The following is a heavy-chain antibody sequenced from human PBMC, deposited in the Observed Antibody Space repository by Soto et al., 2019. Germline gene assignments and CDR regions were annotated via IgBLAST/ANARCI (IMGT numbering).Heavy chain of an antibody. CDR2: IIPIFGTA. CDR3: ARDLRRGLLDY. CDR1: GGTFSSYA. Sequence: SVKVSCKASGGTFSSYAISWVRQAPGQGLGWMGGIIPIFGTANYAQKFQGRVTITADKSTSTAYMELSSLRSEDTAVYYCARDLRRGLLDYWGQGTLVTVSS. D-gene: IGHD3-16*01. J-gene: IGHJ4*02. V-gene: IGHV1-69*06.